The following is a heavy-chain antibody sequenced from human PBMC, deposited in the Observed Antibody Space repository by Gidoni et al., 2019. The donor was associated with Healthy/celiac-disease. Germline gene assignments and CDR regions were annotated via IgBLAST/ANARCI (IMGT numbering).Heavy chain of an antibody. CDR3: AKDRRYSSSSGAFDP. D-gene: IGHD6-6*01. CDR2: ISWNSGSI. J-gene: IGHJ5*02. Sequence: EVQLVESGGGLVQHGRSLRLSCAASGFTFDDYAMHWVRQAPGKGLEWFSGISWNSGSIDYADSVKGRFTISRDNAKNSLYLQMNSLRAEDTALYYCAKDRRYSSSSGAFDPWGQGTLVTVSS. V-gene: IGHV3-9*01. CDR1: GFTFDDYA.